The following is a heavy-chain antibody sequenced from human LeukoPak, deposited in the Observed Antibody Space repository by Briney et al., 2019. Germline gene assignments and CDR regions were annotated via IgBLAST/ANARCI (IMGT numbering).Heavy chain of an antibody. V-gene: IGHV1-2*02. Sequence: ASVKVSCKASGYTFTGYYMHWVRQAPGQGLEWMGWINCNSGGTYYAQKFQGRVTMTRDTSISTAYMQLSRLRSDDTAVYYCARNYYDSSGYPIYYFDYWGQGTLVTVSS. CDR3: ARNYYDSSGYPIYYFDY. D-gene: IGHD3-22*01. J-gene: IGHJ4*02. CDR2: INCNSGGT. CDR1: GYTFTGYY.